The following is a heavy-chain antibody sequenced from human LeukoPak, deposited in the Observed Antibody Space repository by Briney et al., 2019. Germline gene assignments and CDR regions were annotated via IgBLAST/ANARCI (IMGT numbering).Heavy chain of an antibody. V-gene: IGHV1-3*03. J-gene: IGHJ3*02. CDR1: GYTFTGYY. D-gene: IGHD2-2*01. CDR2: INAGNGNT. CDR3: ARDPRVYCSSTSCYAGAFDI. Sequence: ASVKVSCKASGYTFTGYYMHWVRQAPGQRLEWMGWINAGNGNTKYSQEFQGRVTITRDTSASTAYMELSSLRSEDMAVYYCARDPRVYCSSTSCYAGAFDIWGQGTMVTVSS.